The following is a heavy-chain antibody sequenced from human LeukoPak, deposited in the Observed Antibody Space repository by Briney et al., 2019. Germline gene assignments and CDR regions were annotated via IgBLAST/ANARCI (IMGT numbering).Heavy chain of an antibody. Sequence: ASVKVSCKVSGYTLTELSMHWMRQAPGKGLEWMGGFDPEDGETIYAQKFQGRVTMTEDTSTDTAYMELSSLRSEDTAVYYCATGPDYGDRAEYFQHWGQGTLVTVSS. J-gene: IGHJ1*01. V-gene: IGHV1-24*01. CDR2: FDPEDGET. CDR1: GYTLTELS. CDR3: ATGPDYGDRAEYFQH. D-gene: IGHD4-17*01.